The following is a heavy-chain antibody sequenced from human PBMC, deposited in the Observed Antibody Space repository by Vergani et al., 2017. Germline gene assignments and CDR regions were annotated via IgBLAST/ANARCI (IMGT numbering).Heavy chain of an antibody. D-gene: IGHD5-24*01. CDR2: IYYSGCT. Sequence: QVQLQESGPGLVKPSETLSLTCTVSGGSISSYYWSWIRQPPGKGLEWIGYIYYSGCTHSHPSLKRRVTISADTSKNQFSLKLSSVTAADTAVYYCARSIRHYYYMDVWGKGTTVTVSS. CDR3: ARSIRHYYYMDV. J-gene: IGHJ6*03. CDR1: GGSISSYY. V-gene: IGHV4-59*08.